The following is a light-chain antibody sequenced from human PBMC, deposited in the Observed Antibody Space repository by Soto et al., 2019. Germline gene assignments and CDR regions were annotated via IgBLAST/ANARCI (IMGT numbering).Light chain of an antibody. CDR2: EVT. CDR3: SSFTSRFTFV. V-gene: IGLV2-14*01. CDR1: TSDVGGYNY. J-gene: IGLJ1*01. Sequence: QSVLTQPASVSGSLGQSITISCTGTTSDVGGYNYVSWYQQHPGKAPILMIYEVTNRPSGVSNRFSGSKSGNTASLTISGLQVEYEAEYYCSSFTSRFTFVFGTGTKVTVL.